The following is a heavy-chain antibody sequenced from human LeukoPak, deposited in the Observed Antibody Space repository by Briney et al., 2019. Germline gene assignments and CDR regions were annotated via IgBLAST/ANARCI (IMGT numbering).Heavy chain of an antibody. CDR3: ARAGELRLLEWSIGYYYYGMDV. CDR2: INPNSGGT. J-gene: IGHJ6*02. CDR1: GYTFTGYY. V-gene: IGHV1-2*06. Sequence: ASVKVSCKASGYTFTGYYMHWVRQAPGQGLEWMGRINPNSGGTNYAQKFQGRVTMTRDTSISTAYMGLSRLRSDDTAVYYCARAGELRLLEWSIGYYYYGMDVWGQGTTVTVSS. D-gene: IGHD3-3*01.